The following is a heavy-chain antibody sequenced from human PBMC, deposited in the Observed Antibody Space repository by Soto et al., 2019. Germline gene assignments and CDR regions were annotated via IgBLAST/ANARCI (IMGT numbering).Heavy chain of an antibody. CDR1: GFTFSSHA. Sequence: EVQLLESGGGLVQPGGSLRLSCAASGFTFSSHAMSWVRQAPGKGLEWVSVISGSGGSTYYADSVKGRFTISRDNSKNTLYLQMNSLRAEDTAVYYCAKDSYDFWNDYSPNDFDYWGQGTPVTVSS. CDR3: AKDSYDFWNDYSPNDFDY. V-gene: IGHV3-23*01. CDR2: ISGSGGST. J-gene: IGHJ4*02. D-gene: IGHD3-3*01.